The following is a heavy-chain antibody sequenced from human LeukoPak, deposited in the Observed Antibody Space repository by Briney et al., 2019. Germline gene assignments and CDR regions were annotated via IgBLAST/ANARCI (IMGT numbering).Heavy chain of an antibody. Sequence: PGRSLRLSCAASGXTFSSYGMHWVRQAPGKGLEWVAVIWYDGSNKYYADSVKGRFTISRDNSKNTLYLQMNSLRAEDTAVYYFARIPTTVTTEYYFDYWGQGTLVTVSS. J-gene: IGHJ4*02. CDR2: IWYDGSNK. D-gene: IGHD4-17*01. V-gene: IGHV3-33*01. CDR3: ARIPTTVTTEYYFDY. CDR1: GXTFSSYG.